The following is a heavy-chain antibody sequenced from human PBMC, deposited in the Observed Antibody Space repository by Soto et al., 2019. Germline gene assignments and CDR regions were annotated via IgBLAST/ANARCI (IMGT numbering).Heavy chain of an antibody. CDR1: GFTFSSYA. Sequence: GGSLRLSCAASGFTFSSYAMSWVRQAPGKGLEWVSAISGSGGSTYYADSVKGRFTISRDNSKNTLYLQMNSLRAEDTAVYYCARDRVVRGVIEDYYYGMDVWGQGTTVTVSS. CDR2: ISGSGGST. D-gene: IGHD3-10*01. J-gene: IGHJ6*02. CDR3: ARDRVVRGVIEDYYYGMDV. V-gene: IGHV3-23*01.